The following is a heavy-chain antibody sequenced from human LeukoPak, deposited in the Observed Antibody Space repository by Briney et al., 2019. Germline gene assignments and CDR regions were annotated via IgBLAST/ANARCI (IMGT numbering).Heavy chain of an antibody. CDR2: IIPIFGTA. Sequence: SVKVSCKASGGTFSSYAISWVRQAPGQGLEWMGGIIPIFGTANYAQKFQGRVTITTDESTSTAYMELSSLRSEDTAVYHCARGWKPYYYYYMDVWGKGTTVTVSS. CDR1: GGTFSSYA. J-gene: IGHJ6*03. D-gene: IGHD4-23*01. V-gene: IGHV1-69*05. CDR3: ARGWKPYYYYYMDV.